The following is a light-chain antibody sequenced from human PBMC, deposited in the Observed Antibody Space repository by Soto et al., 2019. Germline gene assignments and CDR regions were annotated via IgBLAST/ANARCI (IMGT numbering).Light chain of an antibody. V-gene: IGKV2-28*01. CDR2: MGS. CDR1: QSLLHSNGNNY. CDR3: MQALQTPIT. Sequence: DIVVGQSPLSLPVTPGEPASMSCGSSQSLLHSNGNNYVDWYLQKPGQSPHLLIYMGSNRASGVPDRFSGSGSGTDFTLKIRRVESEDVGVYYCMQALQTPITFGQGTRLEIK. J-gene: IGKJ5*01.